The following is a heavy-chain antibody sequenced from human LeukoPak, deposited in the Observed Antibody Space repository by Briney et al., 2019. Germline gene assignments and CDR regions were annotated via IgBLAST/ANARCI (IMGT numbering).Heavy chain of an antibody. Sequence: PGGSLRLSCAASGFTFSSYGMHWVRQAPGKGLEWVAFIRYDGSNKYYADSVKGRFTISRDNSKNTLYLQMNSLRAEDTAVYYCAKDRRRPGAFLDYWGQGTLVTVSS. V-gene: IGHV3-30*02. D-gene: IGHD2/OR15-2a*01. CDR3: AKDRRRPGAFLDY. CDR1: GFTFSSYG. CDR2: IRYDGSNK. J-gene: IGHJ4*02.